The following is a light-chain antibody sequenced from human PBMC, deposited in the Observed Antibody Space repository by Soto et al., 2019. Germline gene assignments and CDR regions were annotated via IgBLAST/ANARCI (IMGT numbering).Light chain of an antibody. CDR2: DVS. Sequence: QSVLTQPRSVSGSPGQSVTISCTGTSSDVGTYDFVSWYQQHPGKAPRLMIFDVSERPSGVPDRFSGSKSGNTASLTISGLQAEDEADYYCCLYAVTFYVFGTGIKVTVL. V-gene: IGLV2-11*01. CDR1: SSDVGTYDF. J-gene: IGLJ1*01. CDR3: CLYAVTFYV.